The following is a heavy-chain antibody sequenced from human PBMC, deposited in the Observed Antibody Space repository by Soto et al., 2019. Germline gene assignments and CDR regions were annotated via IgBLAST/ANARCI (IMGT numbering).Heavy chain of an antibody. D-gene: IGHD4-17*01. J-gene: IGHJ6*02. V-gene: IGHV1-69*13. Sequence: ASVKVSCKASGGTFSSYAISWVRQAPGQGLEWMGGIIPIFGTANYAQKFQGRVTITADESTSTAYMELSSLRSEDTAVYYCARENQYGDSRYYYYYGMDVWGQGTTVTVSS. CDR3: ARENQYGDSRYYYYYGMDV. CDR2: IIPIFGTA. CDR1: GGTFSSYA.